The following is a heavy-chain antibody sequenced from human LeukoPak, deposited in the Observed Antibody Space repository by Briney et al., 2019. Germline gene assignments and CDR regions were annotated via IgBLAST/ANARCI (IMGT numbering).Heavy chain of an antibody. J-gene: IGHJ4*02. D-gene: IGHD4-17*01. CDR3: ASITVTKDPCFDY. Sequence: SETLSLTCTVSGGSISSGDYYWSWIRQPPGKGLEWIGYIYYSGSTYYNPSLKSRVTISVDTSKNQFSLKLSSVTAADTAVYYCASITVTKDPCFDYWGQGTLVTVSS. V-gene: IGHV4-30-4*01. CDR2: IYYSGST. CDR1: GGSISSGDYY.